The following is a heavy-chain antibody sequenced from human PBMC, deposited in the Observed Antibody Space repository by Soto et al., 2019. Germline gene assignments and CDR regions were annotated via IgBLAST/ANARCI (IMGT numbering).Heavy chain of an antibody. J-gene: IGHJ5*02. V-gene: IGHV3-11*01. CDR3: ARGGSSSWYNWFDP. D-gene: IGHD6-13*01. Sequence: NPGGSLRLSCAASGFTFSDYYMSWIRQAPGKGLEWVSYISSSGSTIYYADSVKGRFTISRDNAKNSLYLQMNSLRAEDTAVYYCARGGSSSWYNWFDPRGQGTLVTVSS. CDR1: GFTFSDYY. CDR2: ISSSGSTI.